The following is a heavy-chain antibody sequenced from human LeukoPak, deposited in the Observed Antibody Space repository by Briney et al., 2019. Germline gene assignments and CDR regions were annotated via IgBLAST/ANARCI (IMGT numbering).Heavy chain of an antibody. D-gene: IGHD3-10*01. CDR2: IYYSGAT. J-gene: IGHJ4*02. CDR1: GGSISNYY. V-gene: IGHV4-59*08. CDR3: ARFGITVVRGGKYYFDY. Sequence: KPSETLSLTCTVSGGSISNYYWSWIRQPPGKGLEWIGHIYYSGATKYNPSLKSRITISVDTSKNQFSLMLSSVTAADTAVYYCARFGITVVRGGKYYFDYWSQGTLVAVSS.